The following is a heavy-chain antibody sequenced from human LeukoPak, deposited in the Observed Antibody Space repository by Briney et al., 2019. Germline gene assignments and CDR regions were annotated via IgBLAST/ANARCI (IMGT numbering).Heavy chain of an antibody. CDR3: ARVSVPAAAEYYYYGIDV. D-gene: IGHD2-2*01. V-gene: IGHV3-21*01. CDR1: GFTFSSYS. CDR2: ISSSSSYI. J-gene: IGHJ6*02. Sequence: GGSLRLSCAASGFTFSSYSMNCVRQAPGKGLEWVSSISSSSSYIYYADSVKGRFTISRDNAKNSLYLQMNSLRAEDTAVYYCARVSVPAAAEYYYYGIDVWGQGTTVTVSS.